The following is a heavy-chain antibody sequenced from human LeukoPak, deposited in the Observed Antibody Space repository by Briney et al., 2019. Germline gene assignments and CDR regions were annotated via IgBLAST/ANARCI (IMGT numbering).Heavy chain of an antibody. CDR1: GFTFSSYS. CDR2: ISSSSSTI. Sequence: GGSLRLSCAASGFTFSSYSMNWVRQAPGKGLEWVSYISSSSSTIYYADSVKGRFTISRDNAKNSLYLQMNSLRAEDTAVYYCARDRGYSSSSDFFDYWGQGTLVTVSS. V-gene: IGHV3-48*01. D-gene: IGHD6-6*01. J-gene: IGHJ4*02. CDR3: ARDRGYSSSSDFFDY.